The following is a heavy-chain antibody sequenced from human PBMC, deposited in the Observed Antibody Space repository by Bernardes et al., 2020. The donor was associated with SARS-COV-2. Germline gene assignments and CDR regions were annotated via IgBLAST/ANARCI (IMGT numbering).Heavy chain of an antibody. CDR3: ARDEGEQLVPSLGYYYYGMDV. Sequence: FVKVSCKASGCTFTSYTISWVRQAPGQGLEWMGRIIPILGIANYAQKFQGRVTITADKSTSTAYMELSSLRSEDTAVYYCARDEGEQLVPSLGYYYYGMDVWGQGTTVTVSS. D-gene: IGHD6-13*01. CDR2: IIPILGIA. J-gene: IGHJ6*02. CDR1: GCTFTSYT. V-gene: IGHV1-69*04.